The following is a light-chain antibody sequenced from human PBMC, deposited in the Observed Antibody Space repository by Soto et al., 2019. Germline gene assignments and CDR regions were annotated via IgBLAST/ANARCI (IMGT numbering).Light chain of an antibody. CDR2: GTY. J-gene: IGKJ4*01. CDR3: QQYNAWPLT. Sequence: EIAMTQSPATLSVSPGERATLSCRASQSVSSYLAWYQQKPGQAPRLLIYGTYTRATGTPDRFSGSGSGTDFTLTISSLQSEDFAVYYCQQYNAWPLTFGGGTKVEIK. V-gene: IGKV3-15*01. CDR1: QSVSSY.